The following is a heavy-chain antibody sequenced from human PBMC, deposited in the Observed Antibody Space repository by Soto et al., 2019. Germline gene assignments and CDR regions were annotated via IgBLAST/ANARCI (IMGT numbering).Heavy chain of an antibody. D-gene: IGHD3-10*01. Sequence: SETLSLTCTVSGDSIRSGNHYWSWIRQPPGKGLEWIGYIYYSRSTNYNPSLKSRVTISVDTSKNQFSLRLTSVTAADTAVYYCARDHRGYDRGVYYYYGMDVWGQGTTVTVSS. J-gene: IGHJ6*02. CDR1: GDSIRSGNHY. CDR2: IYYSRST. CDR3: ARDHRGYDRGVYYYYGMDV. V-gene: IGHV4-61*01.